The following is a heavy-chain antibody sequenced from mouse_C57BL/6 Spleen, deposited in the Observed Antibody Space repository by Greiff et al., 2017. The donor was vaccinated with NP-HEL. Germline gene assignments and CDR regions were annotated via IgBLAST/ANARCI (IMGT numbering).Heavy chain of an antibody. CDR3: ARSLYDYDGYWYFDV. D-gene: IGHD2-4*01. J-gene: IGHJ1*03. V-gene: IGHV1-82*01. CDR1: GYAFSSSW. CDR2: IYPGDGDT. Sequence: VQLQQSGPELVKPGASVKISCKASGYAFSSSWMNWVKQRPGKGLEWIGRIYPGDGDTNYNGKFKGKATLTADKSSSTAYMQLSSQTSEDSAVYFCARSLYDYDGYWYFDVWGTGTTVTVSS.